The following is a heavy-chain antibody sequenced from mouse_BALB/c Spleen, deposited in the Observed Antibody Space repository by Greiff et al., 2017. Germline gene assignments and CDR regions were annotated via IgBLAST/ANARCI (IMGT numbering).Heavy chain of an antibody. CDR3: AITTVVGGMDY. CDR2: INPYNGDT. D-gene: IGHD1-1*01. V-gene: IGHV1-20*02. J-gene: IGHJ4*01. Sequence: VHVKQSGPELVKPGASVKISCKASGYSFTGYFMNWVMQSHGKSLEWIGRINPYNGDTFYNQKFKGKATLTVDKSSSTAHMELRSLASEDSAVYYCAITTVVGGMDYWGQGTSVTVSS. CDR1: GYSFTGYF.